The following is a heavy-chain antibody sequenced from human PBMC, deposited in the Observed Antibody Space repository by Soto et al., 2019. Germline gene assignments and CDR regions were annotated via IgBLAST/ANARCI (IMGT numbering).Heavy chain of an antibody. CDR2: IGDGYGT. D-gene: IGHD6-13*01. V-gene: IGHV3-23*01. CDR1: GFTFGSYA. J-gene: IGHJ4*02. CDR3: ATPYSSSWFSPFDY. Sequence: VQLLESGGGLVQPGGSLRLSYAASGFTFGSYAMSWVRQAPGKGLAWVSSIGDGYGTYYADSVKGRFTISSDNSKNTLYLQMNSLRAEDTAIYYCATPYSSSWFSPFDYWGQGSLVTVSS.